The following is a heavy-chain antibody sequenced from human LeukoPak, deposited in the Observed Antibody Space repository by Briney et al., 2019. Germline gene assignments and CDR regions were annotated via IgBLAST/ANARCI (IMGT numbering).Heavy chain of an antibody. V-gene: IGHV4-38-2*02. CDR3: AREGLANRVCDY. D-gene: IGHD3-16*01. CDR2: IYHSGST. CDR1: GYSISSGYY. J-gene: IGHJ4*02. Sequence: SETLSLTCTVSGYSISSGYYWGWIRQLPGKGLEWIGSIYHSGSTYYNPSLKSRVTISVDTSKNQFSLKLNSVTAADTAVYYCAREGLANRVCDYWGQGTLVTVSS.